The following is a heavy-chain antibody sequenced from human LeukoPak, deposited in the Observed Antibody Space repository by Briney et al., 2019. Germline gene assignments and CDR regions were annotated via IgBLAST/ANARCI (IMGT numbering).Heavy chain of an antibody. V-gene: IGHV3-21*01. CDR2: ISSSSSYI. CDR3: AKDLMRDRWFGES. Sequence: GGSLRLSCAASGFTFSSYSMNWVRQAPGKGLEWVSSISSSSSYIYYAESVKGRFTISSDNAKNSLYLQMNSLRAEDTAVYYCAKDLMRDRWFGESWGQGTLVTVSS. CDR1: GFTFSSYS. J-gene: IGHJ5*02. D-gene: IGHD3-10*01.